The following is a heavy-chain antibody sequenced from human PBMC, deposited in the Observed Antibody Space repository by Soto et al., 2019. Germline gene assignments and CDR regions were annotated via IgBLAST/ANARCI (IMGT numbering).Heavy chain of an antibody. D-gene: IGHD6-19*01. V-gene: IGHV3-30*18. Sequence: SLRLSCAASGFTFSSYGMHGVRQAPGKGLEWAAVISYDGSNKYYADSVKGRCTISRDNSKNTLYLQMNSQRAEDTAVYYCAKDKVAQWRYYFDYWGQGTLVTVSS. CDR3: AKDKVAQWRYYFDY. J-gene: IGHJ4*02. CDR2: ISYDGSNK. CDR1: GFTFSSYG.